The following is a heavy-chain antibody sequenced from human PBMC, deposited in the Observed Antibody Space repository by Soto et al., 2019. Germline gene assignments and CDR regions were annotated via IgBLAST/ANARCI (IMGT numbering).Heavy chain of an antibody. CDR3: ARACSGGSCYADAFDI. D-gene: IGHD2-15*01. CDR2: IYSGGSI. CDR1: GFTVSSNY. Sequence: GGSLRLSCAASGFTVSSNYMSWVRQAPGKGLEWVSVIYSGGSIYYADSVKGRFTISRDNSKNTLYLQMNSLRAEDTAVYYCARACSGGSCYADAFDIWGQGTMVTVSS. V-gene: IGHV3-53*01. J-gene: IGHJ3*02.